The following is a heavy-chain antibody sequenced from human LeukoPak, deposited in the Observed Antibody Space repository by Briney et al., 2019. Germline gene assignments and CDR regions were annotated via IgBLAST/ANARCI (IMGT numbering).Heavy chain of an antibody. J-gene: IGHJ4*02. Sequence: GGSLRLSCAASGFAFSSYWMHWVRQVPGKGLVWVSRINSDGSNTRYADSVKGRFTISRDNAKNTLYLQMNSLRAEDTAVYYCAREGTKLEPYSQFDYWGQGTLVTVSS. CDR3: AREGTKLEPYSQFDY. D-gene: IGHD1-1*01. V-gene: IGHV3-74*01. CDR2: INSDGSNT. CDR1: GFAFSSYW.